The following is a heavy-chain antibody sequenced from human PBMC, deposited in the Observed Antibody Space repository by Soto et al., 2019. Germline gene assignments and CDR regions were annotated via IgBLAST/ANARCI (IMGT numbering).Heavy chain of an antibody. D-gene: IGHD3-10*01. J-gene: IGHJ4*02. V-gene: IGHV3-23*01. Sequence: EVQLLESGGGLVQPGGSLRLSCAASGFTFSSYAMSWVRQAPGKGLEWVSAISGSGGSTYYADSVKGRFTITSDNSKNTLNLQMNSLRAEDTAVYYCAKDFRMGVVRGDHFDYWGQGTLVTVSS. CDR3: AKDFRMGVVRGDHFDY. CDR1: GFTFSSYA. CDR2: ISGSGGST.